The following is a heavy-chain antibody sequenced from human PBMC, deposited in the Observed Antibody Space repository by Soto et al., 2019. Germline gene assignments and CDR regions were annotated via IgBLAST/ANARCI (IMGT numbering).Heavy chain of an antibody. CDR1: GGSFSGYY. Sequence: TLSLTCAVYGGSFSGYYWSWIRQPPGKGLEWIGEINHSGSTNYNPSLKSRVTISVDTSKNQFSLKLSSVTAADTAVYYCAMVRGVPNWFAPWGQGTLVTVSS. CDR3: AMVRGVPNWFAP. CDR2: INHSGST. D-gene: IGHD3-10*01. V-gene: IGHV4-34*01. J-gene: IGHJ5*02.